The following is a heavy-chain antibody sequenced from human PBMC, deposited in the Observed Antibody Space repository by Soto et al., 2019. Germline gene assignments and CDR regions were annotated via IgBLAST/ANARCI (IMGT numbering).Heavy chain of an antibody. Sequence: QVRLMQSGPEVRRPGASVTVSCKASGYTFTHYFIHWVRRAPGQGLEWMRYINPKSGDTHYSQTFRGRVSMTRDTSTDTANMGLSSLKSDDTAVYFCARVPGHKNSRGDFWGQGTPITVSS. CDR3: ARVPGHKNSRGDF. V-gene: IGHV1-2*02. CDR1: GYTFTHYF. J-gene: IGHJ4*02. D-gene: IGHD1-7*01. CDR2: INPKSGDT.